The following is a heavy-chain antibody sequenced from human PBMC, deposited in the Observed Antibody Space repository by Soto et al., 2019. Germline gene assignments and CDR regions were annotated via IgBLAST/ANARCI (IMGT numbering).Heavy chain of an antibody. CDR1: GYTFTNYA. Sequence: QVQLVQSGAEVKKPGASVKVSCTASGYTFTNYAMHWVRQAPGQRLKWMGWINAGNGNTKYSQKFQGRVTITRDTAASTAYMALSRLRSEDTAVYYCARDACSGTSCHTQVNYYAMAVWGQGTMVTVSS. V-gene: IGHV1-3*01. CDR2: INAGNGNT. CDR3: ARDACSGTSCHTQVNYYAMAV. J-gene: IGHJ6*02. D-gene: IGHD2-2*01.